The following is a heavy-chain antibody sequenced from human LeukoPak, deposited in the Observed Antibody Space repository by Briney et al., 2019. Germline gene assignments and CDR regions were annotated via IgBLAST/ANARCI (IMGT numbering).Heavy chain of an antibody. V-gene: IGHV1-69*04. D-gene: IGHD3-22*01. CDR1: GGTFSSYA. CDR2: IIPIFGIA. J-gene: IGHJ4*01. Sequence: ASVKVSCKASGGTFSSYAISWVRQAPGQGLEWMGRIIPIFGIANYAQKFQGRVTITADKSTSTAYMELSSLRSEDTAVYYCARGDSSGYLFDYWGHGTLVTVSS. CDR3: ARGDSSGYLFDY.